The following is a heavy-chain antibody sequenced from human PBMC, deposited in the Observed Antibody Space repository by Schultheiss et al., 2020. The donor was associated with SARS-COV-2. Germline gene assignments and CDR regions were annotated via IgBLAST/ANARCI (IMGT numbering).Heavy chain of an antibody. CDR3: ARDLTGGSNFNWFDP. CDR1: GGSFSGYY. V-gene: IGHV4-59*01. CDR2: IYYSGST. J-gene: IGHJ5*02. D-gene: IGHD1-7*01. Sequence: SQTLSLTCAVYGGSFSGYYWSWIRQPPGKGLEWIGYIYYSGSTNYNPSLKSRVTISVDTSKNQFSLKLSSVTAADTAVYYCARDLTGGSNFNWFDPWGQGTLVTVSS.